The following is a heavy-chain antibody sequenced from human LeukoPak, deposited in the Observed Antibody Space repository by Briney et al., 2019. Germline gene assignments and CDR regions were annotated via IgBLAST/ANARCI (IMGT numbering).Heavy chain of an antibody. CDR1: GYTFTGYY. D-gene: IGHD6-6*01. Sequence: ASVKVSCKASGYTFTGYYMHWVRQAPGQGLEWMGWINPNSGGTNYAQKFQGRVTMTRDTFISTAYMELSRLRSDDTAVYYCARERYSSSSSWFDPWGQGTLVTVSS. V-gene: IGHV1-2*02. CDR2: INPNSGGT. J-gene: IGHJ5*02. CDR3: ARERYSSSSSWFDP.